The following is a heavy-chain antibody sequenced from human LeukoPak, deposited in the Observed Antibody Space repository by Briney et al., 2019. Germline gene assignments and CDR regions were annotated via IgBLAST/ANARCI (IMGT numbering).Heavy chain of an antibody. CDR1: GYTFTSYY. D-gene: IGHD6-13*01. V-gene: IGHV1-46*01. Sequence: ASVKVSCKASGYTFTSYYMHWVRQAPGQGLEWMGIINPSDGSTSYAQKFQGRVTMTRDTSTSTVYMELSSLRSEDTAVYYCARDREQQLVRGYYFDYWGQGTLVTDSS. CDR3: ARDREQQLVRGYYFDY. CDR2: INPSDGST. J-gene: IGHJ4*02.